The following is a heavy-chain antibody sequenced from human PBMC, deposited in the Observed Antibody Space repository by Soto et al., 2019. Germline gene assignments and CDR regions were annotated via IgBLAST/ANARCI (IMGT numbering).Heavy chain of an antibody. D-gene: IGHD3-22*01. Sequence: PGGSLRLSCAASGFTFSNAWINWVRQAPGKGLEWVGRVKSKTDGGTTDFAAPVKGRFAISRDDSKNMVYLEMNSLKTEYTGIYYCTTDSYITSIIVRFDYWGHGTLVTVSS. CDR1: GFTFSNAW. CDR3: TTDSYITSIIVRFDY. J-gene: IGHJ4*01. V-gene: IGHV3-15*07. CDR2: VKSKTDGGTT.